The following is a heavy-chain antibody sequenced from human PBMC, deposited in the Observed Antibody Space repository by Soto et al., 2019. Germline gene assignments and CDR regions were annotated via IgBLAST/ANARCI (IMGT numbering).Heavy chain of an antibody. CDR3: AKDPYASAGATGPYAMDV. Sequence: GSLRLSCAASGFTFRSYPMSWVRQAPGKGLKWVSAISGTGDSTYYAESVKGRFIISRDNSKNTLFLQMNSLRVEDTAVYYCAKDPYASAGATGPYAMDVWGQGTTVTVSS. CDR2: ISGTGDST. CDR1: GFTFRSYP. V-gene: IGHV3-23*01. D-gene: IGHD6-13*01. J-gene: IGHJ6*02.